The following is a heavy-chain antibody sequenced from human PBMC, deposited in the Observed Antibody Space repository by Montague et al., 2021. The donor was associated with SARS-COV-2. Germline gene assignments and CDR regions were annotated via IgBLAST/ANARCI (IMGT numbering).Heavy chain of an antibody. J-gene: IGHJ4*02. CDR2: IYYSGST. D-gene: IGHD6-19*01. CDR3: ATTGGPTTVAGPFDY. V-gene: IGHV4-39*01. Sequence: SETLSLTCTVSGGSKSSGGYYWDWIRQPPGMGLEWIGTIYYSGSTXYKPSLKSRVTISVDTSRNQFSLKVSSVTAADTAVYYCATTGGPTTVAGPFDYWGQGTPVTVSS. CDR1: GGSKSSGGYY.